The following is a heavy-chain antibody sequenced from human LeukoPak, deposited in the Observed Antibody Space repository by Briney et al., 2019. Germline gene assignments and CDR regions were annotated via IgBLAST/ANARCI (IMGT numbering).Heavy chain of an antibody. CDR1: GGSISSSSGYY. V-gene: IGHV4-39*01. CDR3: ARGQSSWYY. D-gene: IGHD6-13*01. CDR2: ISYSGTT. Sequence: PSETLSLTCTVSGGSISSSSGYYWGWIRQPPGKGLEWIGSISYSGTTYYNPSLKSRVTIFEDTSKNQFSLKLSSVTAADTAMYYCARGQSSWYYWGQGTLVTVSS. J-gene: IGHJ4*02.